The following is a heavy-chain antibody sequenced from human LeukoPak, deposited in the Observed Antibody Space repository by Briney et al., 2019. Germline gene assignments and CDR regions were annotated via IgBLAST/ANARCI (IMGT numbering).Heavy chain of an antibody. J-gene: IGHJ6*02. CDR3: AKDGVSIAARPGTYYYYGMDV. V-gene: IGHV3-11*01. Sequence: GGSLRLSCAASGFTFSDYYMSWIRQAPGKGREWVSYISSSGSTTYYADSVNGRLIISRENAKHSLYLQVSGLRAEDTAVYYCAKDGVSIAARPGTYYYYGMDVWGQGTTVTVSS. CDR2: ISSSGSTT. D-gene: IGHD6-6*01. CDR1: GFTFSDYY.